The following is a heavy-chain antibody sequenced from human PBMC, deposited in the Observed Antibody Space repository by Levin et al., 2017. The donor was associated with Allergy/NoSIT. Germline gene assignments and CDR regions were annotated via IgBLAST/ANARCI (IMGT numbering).Heavy chain of an antibody. Sequence: ASVKVSCKASGYTFTGYYMHWVRQAPGQGLEWMGWINPNSGGTNYAQKFQGRVTMTRDTSISTAYMELSRLRSDDTAVYYCASYVYCSGGSCYSVGDDWGQGTLVTVSS. CDR2: INPNSGGT. D-gene: IGHD2-15*01. CDR3: ASYVYCSGGSCYSVGDD. J-gene: IGHJ4*02. V-gene: IGHV1-2*02. CDR1: GYTFTGYY.